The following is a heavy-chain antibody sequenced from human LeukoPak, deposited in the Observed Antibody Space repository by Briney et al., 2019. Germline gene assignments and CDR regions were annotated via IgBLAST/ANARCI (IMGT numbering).Heavy chain of an antibody. Sequence: GGSLRLSCAASGFTFSSYGMHWVRQAPGKGLEWVAFIRYDGSNKYYADSVKGRFTISRDNSKNTLYLQMNSPRAEDTAVYYCAIALRFLEWLDYYYYMDVWGKGTTVTVSS. CDR2: IRYDGSNK. J-gene: IGHJ6*03. CDR1: GFTFSSYG. V-gene: IGHV3-30*02. CDR3: AIALRFLEWLDYYYYMDV. D-gene: IGHD3-3*01.